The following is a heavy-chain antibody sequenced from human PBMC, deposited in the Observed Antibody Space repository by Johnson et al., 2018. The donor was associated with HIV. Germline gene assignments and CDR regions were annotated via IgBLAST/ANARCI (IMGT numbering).Heavy chain of an antibody. CDR1: GFTFSSYA. Sequence: VQLVESGGGVVQPGRSLRLSCAASGFTFSSYAMHWVRQAPGKGLEWVANIKQDGSEKYYVDSVKGRFTISRDNAKNSLYLQMNSLRAEDTAVYYCSRRTSGTYYDAFDIWGQGTMVTVSS. V-gene: IGHV3-7*05. J-gene: IGHJ3*02. D-gene: IGHD1-26*01. CDR2: IKQDGSEK. CDR3: SRRTSGTYYDAFDI.